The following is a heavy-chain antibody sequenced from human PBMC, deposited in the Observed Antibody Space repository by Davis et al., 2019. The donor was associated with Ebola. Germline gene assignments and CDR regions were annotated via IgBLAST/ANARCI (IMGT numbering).Heavy chain of an antibody. Sequence: GSLRLSCAVYGGSFSGYYWSWIRQPPWKGLEWIGEINHSGSTTYNPSLKSRVTISVDKSKNQFSLKLSSVTAADTAVYYCARGGYSSSWFRYGMDVWGQGTTVTVSS. CDR3: ARGGYSSSWFRYGMDV. CDR1: GGSFSGYY. J-gene: IGHJ6*02. CDR2: INHSGST. V-gene: IGHV4-34*01. D-gene: IGHD6-13*01.